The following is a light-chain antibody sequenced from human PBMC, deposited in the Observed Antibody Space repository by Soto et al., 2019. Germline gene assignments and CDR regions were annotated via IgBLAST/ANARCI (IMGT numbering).Light chain of an antibody. Sequence: MPPSPLTLHVAAGEGVTFPCRASQGVSINLAWYQHKPGQAPRLLIHGASTRATGIPARFSGSGSGTDFTLTISRLESEDFAVYYCQQYGTCPITFGGGTKVDIK. V-gene: IGKV3-15*01. CDR3: QQYGTCPIT. CDR2: GAS. CDR1: QGVSIN. J-gene: IGKJ4*01.